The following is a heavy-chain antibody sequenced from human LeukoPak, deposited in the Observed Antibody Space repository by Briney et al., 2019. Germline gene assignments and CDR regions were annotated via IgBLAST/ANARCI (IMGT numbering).Heavy chain of an antibody. CDR1: GFTFSSYA. V-gene: IGHV3-23*01. Sequence: GGSLRLSCAASGFTFSSYAMSWVRQAPAQGLERVSAISGSCGSTSYSDSVKGRFTISRDNSKNTLYLQMNSLRAEDTAVYYCAKDRPMVRGAQGYWGQGTLVTVSS. J-gene: IGHJ4*02. D-gene: IGHD3-10*01. CDR3: AKDRPMVRGAQGY. CDR2: ISGSCGST.